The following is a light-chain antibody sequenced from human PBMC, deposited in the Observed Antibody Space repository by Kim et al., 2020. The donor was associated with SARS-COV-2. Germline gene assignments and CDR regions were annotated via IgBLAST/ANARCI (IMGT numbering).Light chain of an antibody. CDR3: QQRTIPIT. V-gene: IGKV3-11*01. J-gene: IGKJ5*01. CDR2: DAS. CDR1: QSISRY. Sequence: EIVLTQSPATLSLSPGERATLSCRASQSISRYLAWYQHKPGQAPRLLIYDASSRATGIPARFSGSGSGTDFTLTISSLEPEDFAVYYCQQRTIPITFGQGTXLEIK.